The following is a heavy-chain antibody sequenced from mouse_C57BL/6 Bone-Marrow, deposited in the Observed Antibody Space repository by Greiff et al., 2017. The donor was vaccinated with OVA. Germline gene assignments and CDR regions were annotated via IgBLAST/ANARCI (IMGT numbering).Heavy chain of an antibody. D-gene: IGHD1-1*01. J-gene: IGHJ4*01. V-gene: IGHV1-55*01. Sequence: QVQLQQPGAELVKPGASVKMSCKASGYTFTSYWITWVKQRPGQGLEWIGDIYPGSGSTNYNEKFKSKATLTVDTSSSTAYMQLSSLTSEDSAVYYCASGAYYGSSFWAMDYWGQGTSVTVSS. CDR2: IYPGSGST. CDR3: ASGAYYGSSFWAMDY. CDR1: GYTFTSYW.